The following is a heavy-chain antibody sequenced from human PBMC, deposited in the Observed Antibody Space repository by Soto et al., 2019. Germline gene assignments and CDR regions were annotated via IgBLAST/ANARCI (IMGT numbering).Heavy chain of an antibody. CDR3: AREEGYDFWSGTSDY. J-gene: IGHJ4*02. V-gene: IGHV1-18*01. CDR2: ISPYYGRT. CDR1: GYTFSIYG. D-gene: IGHD3-3*01. Sequence: QVPLVQSGAALKKPGASVKVSCKASGYTFSIYGITRVRQAPGQGLEWMGWISPYYGRTNYAQKFQDRLTLTTDTSTSTAYMELRSLRSDDTAVYYCAREEGYDFWSGTSDYWGQGTLVTVSS.